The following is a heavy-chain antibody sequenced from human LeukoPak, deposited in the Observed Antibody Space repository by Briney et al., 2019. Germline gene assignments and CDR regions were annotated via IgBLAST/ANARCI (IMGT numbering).Heavy chain of an antibody. CDR1: GFTFSSYG. CDR3: AKGLLYSSGWPEAFDI. CDR2: IRYDGSNK. V-gene: IGHV3-30*02. Sequence: GGSLRLSCAASGFTFSSYGMHWVRQAPGKGLEWVAFIRYDGSNKYYADSVKGRFTISRDNSKNTLYLQMNSLRAEDTAVYYCAKGLLYSSGWPEAFDIWGQGTMVTVSS. D-gene: IGHD6-19*01. J-gene: IGHJ3*02.